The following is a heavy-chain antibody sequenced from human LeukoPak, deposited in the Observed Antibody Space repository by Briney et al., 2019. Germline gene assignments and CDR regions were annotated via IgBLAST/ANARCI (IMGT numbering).Heavy chain of an antibody. CDR1: GYTFTSYG. D-gene: IGHD3-10*01. CDR3: ARGPMVRGVIIGFNY. CDR2: VSAYNGNT. V-gene: IGHV1-18*01. J-gene: IGHJ4*02. Sequence: GASVKVSCKASGYTFTSYGISWVRQAPGQGLEWMGWVSAYNGNTNYAQKLQGRVTMTTDTSTSTAYMELRSLRSDDTAVYYCARGPMVRGVIIGFNYWGQGTLVTVSS.